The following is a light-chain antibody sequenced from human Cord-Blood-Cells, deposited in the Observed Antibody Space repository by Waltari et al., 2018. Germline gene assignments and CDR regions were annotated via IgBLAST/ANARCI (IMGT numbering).Light chain of an antibody. J-gene: IGLJ1*01. CDR3: CSYAGSSTYV. CDR1: SSDVGSYNL. V-gene: IGLV2-23*02. CDR2: EVS. Sequence: QSALTQPASVSGSPGQSITISCTGTSSDVGSYNLVSWYQPHPGKAPKLMSYEVSKRASGVANRFSGSKSGNTASLTITGLQAEDEADYYCCSYAGSSTYVFGTGTKVTVL.